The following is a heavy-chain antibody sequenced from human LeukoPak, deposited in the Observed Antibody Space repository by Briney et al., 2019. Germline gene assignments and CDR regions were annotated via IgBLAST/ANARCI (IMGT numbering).Heavy chain of an antibody. CDR3: ARYGGSGSYYNFYYYYYGMDV. CDR1: GFTFGDYA. J-gene: IGHJ6*02. CDR2: IWYDGSNK. V-gene: IGHV3-33*01. Sequence: PGGSLRLSCTTSGFTFGDYAMNWFRQAPGKGLEWVAVIWYDGSNKYYADSVKGRFTISRDNSKNTLYLQMNSLRAEDTAVYYCARYGGSGSYYNFYYYYYGMDVWGQGTTVTVSS. D-gene: IGHD3-10*01.